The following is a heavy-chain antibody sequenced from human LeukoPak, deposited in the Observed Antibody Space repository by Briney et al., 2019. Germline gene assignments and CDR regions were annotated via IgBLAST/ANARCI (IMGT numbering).Heavy chain of an antibody. CDR2: INPNNGGT. CDR1: GYTFTGYY. J-gene: IGHJ1*01. V-gene: IGHV1-2*02. CDR3: ARDQAILAGLVLFQH. D-gene: IGHD6-6*01. Sequence: ASVKVSCKASGYTFTGYYMHWVRQARGQGLEWMGWINPNNGGTNYAQKFQGRVTMTRDTSISTAYMELSRLRSDDTAVYYCARDQAILAGLVLFQHWGQGTLVTVSS.